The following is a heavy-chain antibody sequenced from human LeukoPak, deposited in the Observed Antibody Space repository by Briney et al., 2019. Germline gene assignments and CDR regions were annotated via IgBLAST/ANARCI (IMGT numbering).Heavy chain of an antibody. CDR2: IKPDGSEK. D-gene: IGHD6-6*01. Sequence: GGSLRLSCAASGFTFNTYSMSWVRQAPGKGLEWVANIKPDGSEKYYVDSVKGRFTFSRDNAKDSLYLQMSSLRAEDTAVYYCARNVLWGFDPWGQGTLVTVSS. CDR1: GFTFNTYS. CDR3: ARNVLWGFDP. J-gene: IGHJ5*02. V-gene: IGHV3-7*01.